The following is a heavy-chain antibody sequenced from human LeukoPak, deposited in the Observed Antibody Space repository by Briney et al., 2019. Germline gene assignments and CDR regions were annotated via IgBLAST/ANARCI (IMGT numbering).Heavy chain of an antibody. D-gene: IGHD4-17*01. CDR1: GFTFSSYW. CDR3: ARGDYADYFDY. CDR2: VNTDGSTI. V-gene: IGHV3-74*01. Sequence: GGSLRLSCAAPGFTFSSYWMHWVRQAPGKVLVWLSRVNTDGSTITYADSVKGRFTISRDNAKNRVYLQMNSLRSEDTAVYYCARGDYADYFDYWGQGTLVTVSS. J-gene: IGHJ4*02.